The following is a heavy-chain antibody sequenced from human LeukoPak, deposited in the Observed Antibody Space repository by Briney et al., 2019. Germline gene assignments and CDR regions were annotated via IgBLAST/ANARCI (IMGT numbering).Heavy chain of an antibody. CDR1: GFTLSNYG. V-gene: IGHV3-23*01. CDR3: AKRGVVIRVILVGFHKEAYYFDS. CDR2: ISSSGGGT. J-gene: IGHJ4*02. Sequence: HPGGSLRLSCAASGFTLSNYGMSWVRQAPGKGLEWVAGISSSGGGTYYADSVKGRFTISRDNPKNTLYLQMNSLRAEDTAVYFCAKRGVVIRVILVGFHKEAYYFDSYCQGALVVVAS. D-gene: IGHD3-22*01.